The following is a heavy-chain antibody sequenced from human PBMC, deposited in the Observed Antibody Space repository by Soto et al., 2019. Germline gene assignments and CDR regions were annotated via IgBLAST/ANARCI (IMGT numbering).Heavy chain of an antibody. J-gene: IGHJ4*02. V-gene: IGHV1-18*04. D-gene: IGHD3-3*02. CDR2: ISTDKGNT. CDR1: GYIFTRFG. CDR3: ATRSPAFDY. Sequence: QVQMVQSGPEVKKPGASVKLSCKTSGYIFTRFGIAWVRQAPGQGLEWMGWISTDKGNTNYAQKFQGKVTMTTDTSTSTAYMELRSLTSDDTAVYYCATRSPAFDYWGQGTLVTVSS.